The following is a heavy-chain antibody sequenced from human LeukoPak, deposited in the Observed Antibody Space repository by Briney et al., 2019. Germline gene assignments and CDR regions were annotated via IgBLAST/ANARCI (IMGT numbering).Heavy chain of an antibody. CDR1: GFTFDDYA. D-gene: IGHD3-10*01. V-gene: IGHV3-43*02. J-gene: IGHJ4*02. CDR2: ISGDGGST. CDR3: ATSLLWLDYFDY. Sequence: GGSLRLSXAASGFTFDDYAMHWVRQAPGKGLEWVSLISGDGGSTYYADSVKGRFTISRDNSKNSLYLQMNSLRTEDTALYYCATSLLWLDYFDYWGQGTLVTVSS.